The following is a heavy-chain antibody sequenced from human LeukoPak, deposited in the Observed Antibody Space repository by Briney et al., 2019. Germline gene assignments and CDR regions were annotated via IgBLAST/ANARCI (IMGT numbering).Heavy chain of an antibody. CDR3: AREDPDWDVPDY. J-gene: IGHJ4*02. CDR1: GFTFGSYN. CDR2: ISYSGSNM. D-gene: IGHD1-1*01. Sequence: PGGSLRLSCAASGFTFGSYNMNWVRQAPGKGLEWVSYISYSGSNMYYEDSVKGRFTISRDNAKSSLYLQMDSLRAEDTAVYYCAREDPDWDVPDYWGQGTPVTVSS. V-gene: IGHV3-21*03.